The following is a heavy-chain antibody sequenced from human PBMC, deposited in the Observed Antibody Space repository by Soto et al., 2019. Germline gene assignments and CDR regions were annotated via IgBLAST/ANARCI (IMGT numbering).Heavy chain of an antibody. Sequence: QMQLVQSGPEVKKPGTSVKVSCKASGFTFSSSAIQWVRHPRGQRLEWIGWSVVGNGKIKYAQKFQKRVTITRDMSTSTAYMELSGLRYEDTAVYYCATADPSFDRSGSLPYGVDVWGRGTTVIVSS. CDR3: ATADPSFDRSGSLPYGVDV. D-gene: IGHD3-3*01. V-gene: IGHV1-58*02. J-gene: IGHJ6*02. CDR1: GFTFSSSA. CDR2: SVVGNGKI.